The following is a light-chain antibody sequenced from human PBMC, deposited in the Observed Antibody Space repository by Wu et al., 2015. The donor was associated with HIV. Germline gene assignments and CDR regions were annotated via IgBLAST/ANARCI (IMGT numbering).Light chain of an antibody. Sequence: EIVLTQSPATLSLSPGESATPSCRASQSVDYNYLAWYQQKPGLPPRLLIHNSSKRATGIPDRFSGGGSGTDFTLTIGXLAPEDSAVYYCQQYGRYPITFAQGTRL. V-gene: IGKV3D-20*01. J-gene: IGKJ5*01. CDR3: QQYGRYPIT. CDR2: NSS. CDR1: QSVDYNY.